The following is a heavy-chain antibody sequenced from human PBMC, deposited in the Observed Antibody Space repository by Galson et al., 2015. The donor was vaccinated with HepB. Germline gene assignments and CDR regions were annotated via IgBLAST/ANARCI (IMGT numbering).Heavy chain of an antibody. J-gene: IGHJ6*02. Sequence: SLRLSCAASGFAFGSYEMNWVRQAPGKGLEWVSYISSSGSTIYYADSVKGRFTTSRDNAKNSLYLQMNSLRAEDTAVYYCARELGGYGYGMDVWGQGTTVTVSS. CDR3: ARELGGYGYGMDV. CDR2: ISSSGSTI. CDR1: GFAFGSYE. V-gene: IGHV3-48*03. D-gene: IGHD5-12*01.